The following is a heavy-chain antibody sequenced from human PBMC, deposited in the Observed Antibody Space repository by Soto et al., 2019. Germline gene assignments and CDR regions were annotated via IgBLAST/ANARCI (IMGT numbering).Heavy chain of an antibody. Sequence: QVRLQESGPGLVRPSETLSLTCTVSGVSSTSFYWSWIRQSPGKGLEWIGYIFDNGDVKYNPSLMSRLTMSIDMSKNEFSLRLKSLTAADTATYYCARGWGSKWYYFDSWGEGTLVTVSS. V-gene: IGHV4-59*01. CDR1: GVSSTSFY. CDR3: ARGWGSKWYYFDS. D-gene: IGHD3-16*01. CDR2: IFDNGDV. J-gene: IGHJ4*02.